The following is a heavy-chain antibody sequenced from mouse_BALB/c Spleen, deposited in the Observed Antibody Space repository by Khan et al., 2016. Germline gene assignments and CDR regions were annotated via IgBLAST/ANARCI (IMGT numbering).Heavy chain of an antibody. CDR2: IWGDGST. V-gene: IGHV2-6-7*01. CDR1: GFSLTGFS. Sequence: QVQLKESGPGLVAPSQSLSITCTVSGFSLTGFSVNWVRQPPGKGLEWLGMIWGDGSTDYNSALKSRLSFNKDDSKSQVFLKMNSLQTEDTARYFCASYYDYDGGFACWGQGTLVTVSA. D-gene: IGHD2-4*01. J-gene: IGHJ3*01. CDR3: ASYYDYDGGFAC.